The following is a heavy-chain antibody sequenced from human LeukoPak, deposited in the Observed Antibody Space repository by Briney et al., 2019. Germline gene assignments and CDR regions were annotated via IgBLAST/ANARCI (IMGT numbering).Heavy chain of an antibody. CDR1: GGSISSGSYY. V-gene: IGHV4-61*02. J-gene: IGHJ6*02. CDR3: ARGRGQYSSSPMDYYYYGMDV. D-gene: IGHD6-6*01. CDR2: IYTSGST. Sequence: SETLSLTCTVSGGSISSGSYYWSWIRQPAGKGLEWIVRIYTSGSTNYNPSLKSRVTISVDTSKNQFSLKLSSVTAADTAVYYCARGRGQYSSSPMDYYYYGMDVWGQGTTVTVSS.